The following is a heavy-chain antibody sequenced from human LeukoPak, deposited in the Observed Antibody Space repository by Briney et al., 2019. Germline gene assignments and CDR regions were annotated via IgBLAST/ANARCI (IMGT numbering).Heavy chain of an antibody. CDR3: VRAPMVRGVIIDPHFDY. CDR2: ITPIFGTA. D-gene: IGHD3-10*01. J-gene: IGHJ4*02. CDR1: GGTFSSYA. Sequence: ASVKVSCKASGGTFSSYAISWVRQAPGQGLEWMGGITPIFGTANYAQKFQGRVTITADESTSTAYMELSSLRSEDTAVYYCVRAPMVRGVIIDPHFDYWGQGTLVTVSS. V-gene: IGHV1-69*13.